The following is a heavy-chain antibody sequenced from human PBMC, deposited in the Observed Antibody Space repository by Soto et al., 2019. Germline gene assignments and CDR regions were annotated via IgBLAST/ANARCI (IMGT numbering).Heavy chain of an antibody. V-gene: IGHV4-34*01. J-gene: IGHJ5*02. CDR1: GGSFSSYY. D-gene: IGHD3-10*01. Sequence: QVQLQQWGAGLLKPSETLSLTCAVYGGSFSSYYWSWIRQPPGKGLEWIGAINHSGSTNYNPSPKKRAHRSVDTSKNQFSLKLRSVTAADTAVYYCARDRKLITMVRGVSLWFDPWGQGTLVTVSS. CDR2: INHSGST. CDR3: ARDRKLITMVRGVSLWFDP.